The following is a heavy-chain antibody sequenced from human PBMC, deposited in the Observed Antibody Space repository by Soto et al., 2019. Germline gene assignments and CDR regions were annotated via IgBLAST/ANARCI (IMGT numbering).Heavy chain of an antibody. Sequence: EVQLLESGGGLVQPGGSLRLSCAASGFTFSDYYMDWVRQVPGKGLEWVGRTRTKASSYSPEYAPSVKGRFTIARHDLEDSMYLQMNSLKTEDTAVYYCARDTGGSYDYWGQGALVTVSS. CDR2: TRTKASSYSP. J-gene: IGHJ4*02. CDR1: GFTFSDYY. CDR3: ARDTGGSYDY. D-gene: IGHD1-26*01. V-gene: IGHV3-72*01.